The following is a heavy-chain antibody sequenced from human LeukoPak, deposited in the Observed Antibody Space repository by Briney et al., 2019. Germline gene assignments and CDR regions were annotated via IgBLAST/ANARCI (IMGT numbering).Heavy chain of an antibody. CDR2: ISGSGGST. D-gene: IGHD1-26*01. CDR3: AKDGSGSYYRGASDY. J-gene: IGHJ4*02. Sequence: GGSLRLSCAASGFTFNSYAMSWVRQAPGKGLEWVSAISGSGGSTYYADSVKGRFTISRDNSKNTLYLQMNSLRAEDTAVYYCAKDGSGSYYRGASDYWGQGTLVTVSS. V-gene: IGHV3-23*01. CDR1: GFTFNSYA.